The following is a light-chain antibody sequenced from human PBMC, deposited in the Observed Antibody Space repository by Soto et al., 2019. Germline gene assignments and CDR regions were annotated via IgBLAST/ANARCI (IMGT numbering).Light chain of an antibody. V-gene: IGKV1-39*01. J-gene: IGKJ1*01. CDR1: QSISSY. CDR2: AAS. CDR3: QQSYRSPLT. Sequence: DIQMTQSPSSLSASVGDRVTITCRASQSISSYLNWYQQKPGRAPNLLIYAASNLQGGVPSRFSGSGSGTDFTRTVSSLQPEDFATYYCQQSYRSPLTFGQGTKVEIK.